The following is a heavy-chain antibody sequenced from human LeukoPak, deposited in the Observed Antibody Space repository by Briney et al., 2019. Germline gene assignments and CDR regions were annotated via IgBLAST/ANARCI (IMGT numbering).Heavy chain of an antibody. CDR3: ARDKYYYDSSGYCMAFDI. CDR1: GGSISSYY. CDR2: IYYSGST. Sequence: SETLSLTCTVSGGSISSYYWSWIRQPTGKGLEWIGYIYYSGSTNYNPSLKSRVTISVDTSKNQFSLKLSSVTAADTAVYYCARDKYYYDSSGYCMAFDIWGQGTMVTVSS. D-gene: IGHD3-22*01. V-gene: IGHV4-59*01. J-gene: IGHJ3*02.